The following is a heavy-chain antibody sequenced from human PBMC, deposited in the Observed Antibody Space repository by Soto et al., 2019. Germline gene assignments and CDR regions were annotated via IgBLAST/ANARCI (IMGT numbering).Heavy chain of an antibody. CDR2: IYYSGST. CDR3: ARLHGYCITSSCHGHYAMDV. V-gene: IGHV4-39*01. J-gene: IGHJ6*02. Sequence: PSETLSLTCTVSSASIISTNYTWGWIRQPPGKGLEWIGNIYYSGSTYYNPSLNSRVTVSVDTSKNQFSLKVTSVTAADTAVYYCARLHGYCITSSCHGHYAMDVWGQGTTVTV. D-gene: IGHD2-2*01. CDR1: SASIISTNYT.